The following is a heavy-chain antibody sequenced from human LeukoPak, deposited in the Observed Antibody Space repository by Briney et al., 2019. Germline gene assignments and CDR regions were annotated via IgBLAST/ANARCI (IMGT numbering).Heavy chain of an antibody. CDR1: GFTFNRHG. CDR2: ISYDGSKK. CDR3: AKDRAYYYNTNAYYYVGFDF. D-gene: IGHD3-22*01. V-gene: IGHV3-30*18. Sequence: GGSLRLSCATSGFTFNRHGLHWVRQAPGKGLEWVAVISYDGSKKYYADSVKGRFTISRDTSKNTLYLQMNSLRAEDTAVYYCAKDRAYYYNTNAYYYVGFDFWGQGTLVTVSS. J-gene: IGHJ4*02.